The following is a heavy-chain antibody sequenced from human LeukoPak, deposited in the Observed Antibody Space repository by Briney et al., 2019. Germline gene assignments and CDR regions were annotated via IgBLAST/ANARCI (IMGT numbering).Heavy chain of an antibody. D-gene: IGHD3-16*01. Sequence: PSETLSLTCTVSRGSISSSSYYWGWIRPPPGKGLEWIGSIYYSGSTYYNPSLKSRVTLSVDTSKNQFSLKLSSVTAADTAMYYCARRGMVTHFDYWGQGTLVTVSS. CDR3: ARRGMVTHFDY. J-gene: IGHJ4*02. CDR2: IYYSGST. V-gene: IGHV4-39*01. CDR1: RGSISSSSYY.